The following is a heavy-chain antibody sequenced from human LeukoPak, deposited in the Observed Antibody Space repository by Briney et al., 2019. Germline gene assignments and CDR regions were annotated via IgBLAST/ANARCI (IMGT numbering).Heavy chain of an antibody. CDR1: GFTSGTYW. J-gene: IGHJ4*02. V-gene: IGHV3-7*01. Sequence: PGGSLRLSCAASGFTSGTYWMSWVRQAPGEGLEWVANIKQDGSEKYYVDSVKGRFTISRDNAKNSLYLQMNSLRAEDTAVYYCAREGSGSYPAFDYWGQGTLVTVSS. D-gene: IGHD1-26*01. CDR2: IKQDGSEK. CDR3: AREGSGSYPAFDY.